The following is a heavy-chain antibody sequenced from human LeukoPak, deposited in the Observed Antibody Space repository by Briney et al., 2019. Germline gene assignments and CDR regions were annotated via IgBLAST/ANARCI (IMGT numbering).Heavy chain of an antibody. CDR3: ARDIRTYSNYYYYYGMDV. CDR2: IKQDGSEK. D-gene: IGHD2-15*01. V-gene: IGHV3-7*01. Sequence: GGSLRLSCAASGFTFSSYWMSWVRQAPGKGLEWVANIKQDGSEKYYVDSVKGRFTISRDNAKNSLYLQMNSLRAEDTVVYYCARDIRTYSNYYYYYGMDVWGQGTTVTVSS. CDR1: GFTFSSYW. J-gene: IGHJ6*02.